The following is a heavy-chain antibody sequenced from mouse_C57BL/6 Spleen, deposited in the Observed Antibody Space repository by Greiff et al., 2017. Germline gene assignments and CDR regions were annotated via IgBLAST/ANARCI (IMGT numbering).Heavy chain of an antibody. CDR2: ISYDGSN. CDR3: ARKAQATWAMDY. J-gene: IGHJ4*01. Sequence: DVQLVESGPGLVKPSQSLSLTCSVTGYSITSGYYWNWIRQFPGNKLEWMGYISYDGSNNYNPSLKNRISITRDTSKNQFFLKLNSVTTEDTATYYCARKAQATWAMDYWGQGTSVTVSS. CDR1: GYSITSGYY. V-gene: IGHV3-6*01. D-gene: IGHD3-2*02.